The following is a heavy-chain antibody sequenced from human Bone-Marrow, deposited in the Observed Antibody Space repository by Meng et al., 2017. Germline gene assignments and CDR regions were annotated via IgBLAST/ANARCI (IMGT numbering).Heavy chain of an antibody. CDR3: ARGRTYYYDSSGYYYYPDFDY. CDR1: GFTFSSYA. V-gene: IGHV3-23*01. D-gene: IGHD3-22*01. J-gene: IGHJ4*02. Sequence: GESLKISCAASGFTFSSYAMSWVRQAPGKGLEWVSAISGSGGSTYYADSVKGRFTISADKSSTTAYLQWGSLKASDTAMYYCARGRTYYYDSSGYYYYPDFDYWGQGTLVTVSS. CDR2: ISGSGGST.